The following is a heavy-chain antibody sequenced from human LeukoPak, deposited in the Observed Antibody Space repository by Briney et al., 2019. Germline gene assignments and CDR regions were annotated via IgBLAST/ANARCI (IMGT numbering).Heavy chain of an antibody. D-gene: IGHD5-24*01. CDR3: ARGRDGYNYRGYYFDY. CDR2: MNPNSGNT. Sequence: ASVTVSCKASGYTFTSYDINWVRQATGQGLEWMGWMNPNSGNTGYAQKFQGRVTITRNTSISTAYMELSSLRSEDTAVYYCARGRDGYNYRGYYFDYWGQGTLVTVSS. V-gene: IGHV1-8*03. J-gene: IGHJ4*02. CDR1: GYTFTSYD.